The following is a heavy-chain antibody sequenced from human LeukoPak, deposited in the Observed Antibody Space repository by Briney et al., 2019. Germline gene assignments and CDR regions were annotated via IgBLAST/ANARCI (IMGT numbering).Heavy chain of an antibody. V-gene: IGHV3-30*02. D-gene: IGHD6-19*01. CDR1: GFTFSSYG. Sequence: GRSLRLSCAASGFTFSSYGMHWVRQAPGKGLEWVAFIRYDGSNKYYADSVKGRFTISRDNSKNTLYLQMNSLRAEDTVVYYCAKDPSSSVGHFDYWGQGTLVTVSS. CDR3: AKDPSSSVGHFDY. J-gene: IGHJ4*02. CDR2: IRYDGSNK.